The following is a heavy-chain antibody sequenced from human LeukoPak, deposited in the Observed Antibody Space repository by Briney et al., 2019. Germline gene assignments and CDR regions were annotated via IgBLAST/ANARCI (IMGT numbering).Heavy chain of an antibody. CDR3: ASPWASWYNFDP. J-gene: IGHJ5*02. CDR1: GGSFSGYY. Sequence: SETLSLTCAVYGGSFSGYYWSWIRQPPGKGLEWIGEINHSGSTNYSPSLKSRVTISLDTSKNQFSLKLSSVTAADTAVYYCASPWASWYNFDPWGQGTLVTVSS. V-gene: IGHV4-34*01. D-gene: IGHD1-14*01. CDR2: INHSGST.